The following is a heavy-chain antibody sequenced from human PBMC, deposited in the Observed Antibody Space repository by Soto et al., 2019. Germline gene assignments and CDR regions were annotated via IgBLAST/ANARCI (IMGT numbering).Heavy chain of an antibody. CDR3: ARDSSSSWYVDWFDP. D-gene: IGHD6-13*01. Sequence: GSLRLSCAASGFTFSSYGMHWVRQAPGKGLEWVAVIWYDGSNKYYADSVKGRFTISRDNSKNTLYLQMNSLRAEDTAVYYCARDSSSSWYVDWFDPWGRGTLVTVSS. CDR1: GFTFSSYG. J-gene: IGHJ5*02. CDR2: IWYDGSNK. V-gene: IGHV3-33*01.